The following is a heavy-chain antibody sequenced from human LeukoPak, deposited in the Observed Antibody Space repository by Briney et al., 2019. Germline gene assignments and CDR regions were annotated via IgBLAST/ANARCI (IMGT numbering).Heavy chain of an antibody. J-gene: IGHJ4*02. CDR2: VYYSGDT. Sequence: SETLSLTCTVSGDSISGVYWGWIRQPPGKGLEWIGYVYYSGDTNYNPSLKSRVTMSLDTSKNQVSLRLSSVTAADTAVYYCARHPFATPFDHWGRGTLLTVSS. CDR3: ARHPFATPFDH. D-gene: IGHD2-15*01. CDR1: GDSISGVY. V-gene: IGHV4-59*08.